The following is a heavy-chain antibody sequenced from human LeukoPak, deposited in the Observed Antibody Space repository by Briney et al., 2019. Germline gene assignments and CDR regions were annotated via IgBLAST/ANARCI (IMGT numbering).Heavy chain of an antibody. D-gene: IGHD3-10*01. CDR2: INPNSGGT. CDR3: ARDIDYYGSGNYNWFDP. Sequence: ASVKVSCKASGYTFTSYYMHWVRQAPGQGLEWMGWINPNSGGTNYAQKFQGRVTMTRDTSISTAYMELSRLRSDDTAVYYCARDIDYYGSGNYNWFDPWGQGTLVTVSS. J-gene: IGHJ5*02. V-gene: IGHV1-2*02. CDR1: GYTFTSYY.